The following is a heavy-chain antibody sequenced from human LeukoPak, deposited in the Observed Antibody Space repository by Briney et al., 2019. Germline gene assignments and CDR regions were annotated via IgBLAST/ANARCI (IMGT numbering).Heavy chain of an antibody. Sequence: GGSLRLSCAASGFTFSSYSMNWVRQAPGKGLEWVSYISSSNSTIYYADSVKGRFTISRDNAKNSLYLQMNSLRAEDTAVYYCARGQRRPRGPSHYFDYWGQGTLVTVSS. CDR1: GFTFSSYS. V-gene: IGHV3-48*01. J-gene: IGHJ4*02. CDR3: ARGQRRPRGPSHYFDY. CDR2: ISSSNSTI.